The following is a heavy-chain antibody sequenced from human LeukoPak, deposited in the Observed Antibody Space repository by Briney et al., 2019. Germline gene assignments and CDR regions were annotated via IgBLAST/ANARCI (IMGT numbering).Heavy chain of an antibody. CDR3: ARMVGADWGRYYYYMDV. CDR2: IYTSGST. J-gene: IGHJ6*03. CDR1: GGSISSSSYY. V-gene: IGHV4-61*02. D-gene: IGHD1-26*01. Sequence: SETLSLTCTVSGGSISSSSYYWSWIRQPAGKGLEWIGRIYTSGSTNYNPSLKSRVTISVDTSKNQFSLKLSSVTAADMAVYYCARMVGADWGRYYYYMDVWGKGTTVTVSS.